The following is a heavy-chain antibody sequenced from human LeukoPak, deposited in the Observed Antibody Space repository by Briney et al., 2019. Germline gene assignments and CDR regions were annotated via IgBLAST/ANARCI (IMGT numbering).Heavy chain of an antibody. CDR1: GFTFSSYA. Sequence: GGSLRLSCAASGFTFSSYAMHWVRQAPGKGLEWVAVISYDGSNKYYADSVKGRFTISRDNSKNTLYLQMNSLRAEDTALYYCAKDRDYGDCLDYWGQGTLVTVSS. CDR2: ISYDGSNK. CDR3: AKDRDYGDCLDY. J-gene: IGHJ4*02. D-gene: IGHD4-17*01. V-gene: IGHV3-30*04.